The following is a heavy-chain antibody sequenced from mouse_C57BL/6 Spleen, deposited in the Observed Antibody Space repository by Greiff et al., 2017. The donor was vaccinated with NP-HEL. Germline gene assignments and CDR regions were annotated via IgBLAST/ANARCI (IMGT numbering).Heavy chain of an antibody. Sequence: VQLQESGAELVRPGASVTLSCKASGYTFTDYEMHWVKQTPVHGLEWIGAIDPETGGTAYNQKFKGKAILTADKSSSTAYMELRSLTSEDSAVYYCTPYGNPFYYFDYWGQGTTLTVSS. CDR1: GYTFTDYE. D-gene: IGHD2-1*01. CDR3: TPYGNPFYYFDY. J-gene: IGHJ2*01. CDR2: IDPETGGT. V-gene: IGHV1-15*01.